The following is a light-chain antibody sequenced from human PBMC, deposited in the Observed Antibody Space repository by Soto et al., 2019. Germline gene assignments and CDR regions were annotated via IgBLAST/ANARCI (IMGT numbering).Light chain of an antibody. Sequence: EIVLTQSPATLSVSPGERATLSCRASQSVGNTFAWYQQKPCQAPRLLIFATSTRATGVPARFSGSGSGTEFTLTISSLQSEDFAVYYCQHYGDWPLTFGGGAKVEIE. CDR3: QHYGDWPLT. CDR1: QSVGNT. J-gene: IGKJ4*01. CDR2: ATS. V-gene: IGKV3-15*01.